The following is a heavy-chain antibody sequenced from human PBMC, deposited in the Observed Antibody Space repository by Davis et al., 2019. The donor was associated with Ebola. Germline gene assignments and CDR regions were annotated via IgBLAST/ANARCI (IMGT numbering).Heavy chain of an antibody. CDR2: IYYSGST. Sequence: PSETLSLTCTVSGGSISSHYWSWIRQPPGKGLEWIGYIYYSGSTNYNPSLKSRVTISVDTSKNQFSLKLSSVTAADTAVYYCARAVRRYWYFDLWGRGTLVTVSS. CDR3: ARAVRRYWYFDL. J-gene: IGHJ2*01. D-gene: IGHD4-17*01. V-gene: IGHV4-59*11. CDR1: GGSISSHY.